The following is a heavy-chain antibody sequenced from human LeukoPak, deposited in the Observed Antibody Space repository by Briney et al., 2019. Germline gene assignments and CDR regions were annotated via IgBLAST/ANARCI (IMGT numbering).Heavy chain of an antibody. CDR3: ARQTKTDFDY. CDR2: IYYSGST. Sequence: PSETPSLTCTVSGGSISSSSYYWGSIRQPPGKGLEWIGSIYYSGSTYYNPSLKSRVTISVDTSKNQFSLKLSSVTAADTAVYYCARQTKTDFDYWGQGTLDTVSS. CDR1: GGSISSSSYY. J-gene: IGHJ4*02. V-gene: IGHV4-39*01.